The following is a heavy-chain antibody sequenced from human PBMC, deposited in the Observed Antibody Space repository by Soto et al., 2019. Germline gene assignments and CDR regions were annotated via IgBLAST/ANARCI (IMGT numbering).Heavy chain of an antibody. CDR3: AKDRMERSRGVAADGAFDF. Sequence: LRLSCEASGVTFSSYAMSWVRHAPGKGLEWVSSITGSGGSTYYADSVKGRFTISRDNSKNTLYLQMNSLRAEDTAVYYCAKDRMERSRGVAADGAFDFWGQGTLVTVSS. CDR1: GVTFSSYA. V-gene: IGHV3-23*01. J-gene: IGHJ4*02. D-gene: IGHD6-13*01. CDR2: ITGSGGST.